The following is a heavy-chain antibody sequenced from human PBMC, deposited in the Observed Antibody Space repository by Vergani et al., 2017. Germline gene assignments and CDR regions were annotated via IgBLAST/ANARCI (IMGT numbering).Heavy chain of an antibody. D-gene: IGHD2-2*01. CDR2: IRSKANSYAT. J-gene: IGHJ4*02. CDR3: TRHVQDCSSTSCTV. V-gene: IGHV3-73*02. Sequence: EVQLVESGGGLVQPGGSLKLSCAASGFTFSGSAMHWVRQASGKGLEWVGRIRSKANSYATAYAASVKGRFTISRDDSKNTAYLQMNSLETEDTAVYYCTRHVQDCSSTSCTVWGQGTLVTVSS. CDR1: GFTFSGSA.